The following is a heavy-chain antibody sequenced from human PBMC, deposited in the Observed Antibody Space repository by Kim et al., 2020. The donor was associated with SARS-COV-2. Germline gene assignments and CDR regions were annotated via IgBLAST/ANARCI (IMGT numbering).Heavy chain of an antibody. CDR2: T. J-gene: IGHJ4*02. D-gene: IGHD6-13*01. V-gene: IGHV4-34*04. Sequence: TSRTPSLKTRATISVDTSRNQYSRKLGSVTAADTAVYYCARDSSSCSFDYWGQGTLVTVSS. CDR3: ARDSSSCSFDY.